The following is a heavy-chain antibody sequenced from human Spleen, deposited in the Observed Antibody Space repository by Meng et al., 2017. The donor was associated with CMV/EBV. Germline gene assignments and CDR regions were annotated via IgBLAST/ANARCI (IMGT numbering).Heavy chain of an antibody. J-gene: IGHJ4*02. CDR2: ISSESAYT. Sequence: GESLKISCAASGFTFSSYRLNWVRQAPGKGLEWVSSISSESAYTDHADSVKGRFTISRDNDENSLYLQMNSLKVEDTAVYYCARDIGGGATPGFDFWGQGILVTVSS. CDR1: GFTFSSYR. D-gene: IGHD1-26*01. V-gene: IGHV3-21*01. CDR3: ARDIGGGATPGFDF.